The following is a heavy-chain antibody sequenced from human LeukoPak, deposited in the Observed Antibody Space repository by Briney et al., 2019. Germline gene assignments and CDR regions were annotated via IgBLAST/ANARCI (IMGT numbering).Heavy chain of an antibody. CDR2: FDPEDGET. J-gene: IGHJ3*02. Sequence: ASVTVSCKISGYTLTELSMHWVRQAPGKGLEWMGGFDPEDGETIYAQKFQGRVTMTEDTSTDTAYMELSSLRSEDTAVYYCATGVAVAGTRGPPNSGDAFDIWGQGTMVTVSS. CDR1: GYTLTELS. V-gene: IGHV1-24*01. D-gene: IGHD6-19*01. CDR3: ATGVAVAGTRGPPNSGDAFDI.